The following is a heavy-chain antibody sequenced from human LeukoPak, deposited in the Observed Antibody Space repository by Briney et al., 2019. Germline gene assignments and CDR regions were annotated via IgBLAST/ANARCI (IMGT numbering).Heavy chain of an antibody. J-gene: IGHJ6*02. CDR3: ASLMVRGVTYYYYGMDV. CDR1: GYTFTGYY. CDR2: INPNSGGT. Sequence: EASVKVSCKASGYTFTGYYMHWVRQAPGQGLEWMGRINPNSGGTNYAQKFQGRVTMTRDTSISTAYMELSRLRSDDTAVYYCASLMVRGVTYYYYGMDVWGQGTTVTVSS. V-gene: IGHV1-2*06. D-gene: IGHD3-10*01.